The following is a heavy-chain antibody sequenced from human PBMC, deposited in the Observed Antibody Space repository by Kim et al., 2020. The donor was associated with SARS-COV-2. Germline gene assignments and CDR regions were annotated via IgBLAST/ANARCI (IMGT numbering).Heavy chain of an antibody. V-gene: IGHV1-46*01. J-gene: IGHJ4*02. CDR3: ARATTTVTPFDY. Sequence: SYAQKFQGRVTMTRDTSTSTVYMELSSLRSEDTAVYYCARATTTVTPFDYWGQGTLVTVSS. D-gene: IGHD4-17*01.